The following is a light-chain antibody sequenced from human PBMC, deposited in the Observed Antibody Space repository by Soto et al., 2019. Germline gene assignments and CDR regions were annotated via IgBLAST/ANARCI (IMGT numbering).Light chain of an antibody. V-gene: IGLV2-14*01. Sequence: SALTQPASVSGSPGQSITIPCTGTNSDVGGYNYVSWYQHHPGKAPKLMIYEVFNRPSGVSSRFPGSKSGSTASLTISGLQAEDEADYYCSSYTSSSTLFGTGTKVTVL. CDR2: EVF. CDR3: SSYTSSSTL. J-gene: IGLJ1*01. CDR1: NSDVGGYNY.